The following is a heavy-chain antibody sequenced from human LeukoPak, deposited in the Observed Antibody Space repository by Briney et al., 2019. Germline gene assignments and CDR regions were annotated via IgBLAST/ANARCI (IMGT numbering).Heavy chain of an antibody. CDR2: IYTSGST. CDR1: GGSISSGSYY. J-gene: IGHJ4*02. V-gene: IGHV4-61*02. CDR3: ATGISWYVDY. Sequence: SQTLSLTCTVPGGSISSGSYYWSWLRQPAGKGLEWIGRIYTSGSTNYNPSLKSRVTISVDTSKNQFSLKLSSVTAADTSVYYCATGISWYVDYWGQGSLVTVSS. D-gene: IGHD6-13*01.